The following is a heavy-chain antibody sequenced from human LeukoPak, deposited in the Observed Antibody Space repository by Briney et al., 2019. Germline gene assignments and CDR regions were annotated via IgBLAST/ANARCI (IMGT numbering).Heavy chain of an antibody. CDR1: GFTFDDYG. V-gene: IGHV3-20*04. CDR2: INWIGGST. CDR3: ALPRDRWQTVPPDY. J-gene: IGHJ4*02. D-gene: IGHD4-23*01. Sequence: GGSLRLSCAASGFTFDDYGMSWVRQAPGKGLEWVSGINWIGGSTGYADSVKGRFTISRDNAKNSLYLQMNSLRAEDTAVYYCALPRDRWQTVPPDYWGQGTLVTVSS.